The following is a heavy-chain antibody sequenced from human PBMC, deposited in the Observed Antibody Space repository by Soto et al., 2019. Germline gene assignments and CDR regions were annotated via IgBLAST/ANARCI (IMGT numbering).Heavy chain of an antibody. Sequence: LRLSCTASGFTFSSYGMHWVRQAPGKGLGWVAVIWYDGSNKYYADSVKGRFTISRDNSKNTLYLQMNSLRAEDTAVYYCARVLVVVPAAIYYYGMDVWGQGTTVTVSS. CDR3: ARVLVVVPAAIYYYGMDV. V-gene: IGHV3-33*01. J-gene: IGHJ6*02. CDR1: GFTFSSYG. CDR2: IWYDGSNK. D-gene: IGHD2-2*01.